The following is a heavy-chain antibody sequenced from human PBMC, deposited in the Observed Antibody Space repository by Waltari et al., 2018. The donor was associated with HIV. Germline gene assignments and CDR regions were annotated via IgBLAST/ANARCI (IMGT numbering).Heavy chain of an antibody. CDR2: IKSKTDGGTT. D-gene: IGHD1-26*01. CDR3: TTRIVGPTFDY. Sequence: EVQLVESGGGLVKPGGYLRLSCAASGFTFNTAGRSGVRQTPGKGLEWVGRIKSKTDGGTTNYAAPVNGRFTISRDDSKNTLYLQMNSLRTEDTAVYYCTTRIVGPTFDYWGQGTLVTVSS. V-gene: IGHV3-15*01. CDR1: GFTFNTAG. J-gene: IGHJ4*02.